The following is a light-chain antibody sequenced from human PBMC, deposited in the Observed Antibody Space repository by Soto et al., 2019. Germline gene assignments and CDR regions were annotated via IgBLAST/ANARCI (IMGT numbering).Light chain of an antibody. Sequence: DIQMTQSPSTLSASVGDRVTITCRASQSISSWLAWYQQKPGKAPKLLIYDASSLESGVPSRFSGSGSATEFTLTISSLQPEDVATYYGQQYNNYWTFGQGTKVDIK. CDR2: DAS. CDR3: QQYNNYWT. V-gene: IGKV1-5*01. CDR1: QSISSW. J-gene: IGKJ1*01.